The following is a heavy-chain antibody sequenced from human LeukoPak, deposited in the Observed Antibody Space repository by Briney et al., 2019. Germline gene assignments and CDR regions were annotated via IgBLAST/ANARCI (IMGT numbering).Heavy chain of an antibody. CDR2: TYYRSKWYN. D-gene: IGHD3-22*01. J-gene: IGHJ5*02. CDR3: ANYYDTSGANSRGWFDP. V-gene: IGHV6-1*01. CDR1: GDSVSSDSAA. Sequence: SQTLSLTCAISGDSVSSDSAAWNWIRQSPSRGLEWLGRTYYRSKWYNDYAISVKSRITINADTFKNQFSLHLNSVTPEDTAAYYCANYYDTSGANSRGWFDPWGQGTLVTVSS.